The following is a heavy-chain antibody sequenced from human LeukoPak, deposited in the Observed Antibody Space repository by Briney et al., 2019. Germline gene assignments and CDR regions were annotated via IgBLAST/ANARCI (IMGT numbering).Heavy chain of an antibody. V-gene: IGHV3-11*01. D-gene: IGHD5-18*01. CDR3: ARRGYSSKYFDY. CDR1: GFTFSDYY. Sequence: GGSLRLSCAASGFTFSDYYMSWIRQPPGKGLEWVSYISSGGDTIYYTDSVKGRFTISRDNAKNSLYLQMNSLRAEDTAVYYCARRGYSSKYFDYWGQGTLVTVSS. J-gene: IGHJ4*02. CDR2: ISSGGDTI.